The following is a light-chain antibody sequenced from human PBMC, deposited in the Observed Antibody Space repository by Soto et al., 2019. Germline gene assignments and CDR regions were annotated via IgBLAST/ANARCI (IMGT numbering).Light chain of an antibody. J-gene: IGKJ5*01. CDR3: QQSYNTPVT. Sequence: DIQMTQSPSSLSAFIGNRVTITCRASQSISTYLNWYQQKPGKAPKLLIYAASSLQGGVPSRFSGRGSGTDFTLTIHSLQPEDFATYYCQQSYNTPVTFGQGTRLEN. V-gene: IGKV1-39*01. CDR2: AAS. CDR1: QSISTY.